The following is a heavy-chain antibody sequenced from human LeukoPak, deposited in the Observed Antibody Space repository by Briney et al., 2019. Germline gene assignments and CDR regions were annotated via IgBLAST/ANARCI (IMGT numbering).Heavy chain of an antibody. CDR2: IDEDGSEK. V-gene: IGHV3-7*05. D-gene: IGHD6-6*01. J-gene: IGHJ4*02. Sequence: GGSLRLSCAASGFTFSKYWLTWVRQVPGKGLQWVANIDEDGSEKHYVDSVKGRFTISRDNAKNSLCLQMNSLRAEDTAVNYCATNIAADLDFWGQGTLVTVSS. CDR1: GFTFSKYW. CDR3: ATNIAADLDF.